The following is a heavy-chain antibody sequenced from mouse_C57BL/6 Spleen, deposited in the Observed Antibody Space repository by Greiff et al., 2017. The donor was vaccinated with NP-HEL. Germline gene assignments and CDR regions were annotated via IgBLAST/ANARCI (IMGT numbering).Heavy chain of an antibody. D-gene: IGHD1-1*01. J-gene: IGHJ2*01. V-gene: IGHV14-2*01. CDR1: GFNIKDYY. CDR3: AQTTVVATDYFAY. Sequence: EVKLQQSGAELVKPGASVKLSCTASGFNIKDYYMHWVKQRTEQGLEWIGRIDPEAGATTYAPKFQGKATITADTSSNTAYLQLSSLTSEDTAVYYCAQTTVVATDYFAYWGQGTTLTVSS. CDR2: IDPEAGAT.